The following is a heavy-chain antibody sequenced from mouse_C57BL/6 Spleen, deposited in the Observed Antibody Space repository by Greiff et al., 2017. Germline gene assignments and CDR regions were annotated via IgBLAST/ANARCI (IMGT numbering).Heavy chain of an antibody. CDR1: GYTFTDYN. V-gene: IGHV1-22*01. J-gene: IGHJ1*03. CDR2: INPNNGGT. Sequence: VQLHQSGPELVKPGASVKMSCKASGYTFTDYNMHWVKQSHGKSLEWIGYINPNNGGTSYNQKFKGKATLTVNKSSSTAYMELRSLTSEDSAVYYCARGVSGSSYDWYFDVWGTGTTVTVSS. D-gene: IGHD1-1*01. CDR3: ARGVSGSSYDWYFDV.